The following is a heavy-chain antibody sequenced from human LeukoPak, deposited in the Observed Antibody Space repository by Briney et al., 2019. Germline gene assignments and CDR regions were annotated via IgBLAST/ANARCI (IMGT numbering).Heavy chain of an antibody. CDR2: IFYSGST. J-gene: IGHJ4*02. Sequence: PSETLSLTCTVSGGSISSYYWGWIRQPPGKGLEWIGSIFYSGSTYYNPSLKSRVTISVDASKNQFSLKLSSVTAADTAVYYCARDLGYCSSTSCYFFFWGQGTLVTVSS. CDR3: ARDLGYCSSTSCYFFF. CDR1: GGSISSYY. V-gene: IGHV4-39*01. D-gene: IGHD2-2*01.